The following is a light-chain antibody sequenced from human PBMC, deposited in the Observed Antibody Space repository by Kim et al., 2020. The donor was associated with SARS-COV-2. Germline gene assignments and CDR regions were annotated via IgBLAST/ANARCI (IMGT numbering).Light chain of an antibody. J-gene: IGKJ1*01. CDR2: KAS. CDR3: KRAGT. CDR1: QSISSW. Sequence: DIQMTQSPSTLSASVGDRVTITCRASQSISSWLAWYQQKPGKAPKLLIYKASSLESGVPSRFSGSGSGTEFTLTISSLQPDDFATYYRKRAGTFGQGTKVDIK. V-gene: IGKV1-5*03.